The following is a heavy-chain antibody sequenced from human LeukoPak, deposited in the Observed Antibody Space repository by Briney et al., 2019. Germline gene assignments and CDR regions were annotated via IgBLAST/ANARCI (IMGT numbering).Heavy chain of an antibody. D-gene: IGHD3-10*01. CDR3: ARALYYYGSGSDY. V-gene: IGHV1-18*01. Sequence: GASVKVSCEASAYTFTSYGISWVRQTPGQGLEWMGWISAYNGNTNYAQKLQGRVTMTTDTSTSTAYMELRSLRSDDTAVYYCARALYYYGSGSDYWAQGTLVTVSS. CDR1: AYTFTSYG. CDR2: ISAYNGNT. J-gene: IGHJ4*02.